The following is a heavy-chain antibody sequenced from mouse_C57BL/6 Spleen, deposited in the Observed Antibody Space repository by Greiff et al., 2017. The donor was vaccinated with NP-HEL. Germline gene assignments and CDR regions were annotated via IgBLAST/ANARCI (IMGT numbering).Heavy chain of an antibody. Sequence: QVQLQQPGAELVRPGSSVKLSCKASGYTFTSYWMHWVKQRPIQGLEWIGNIDPSDSDTHYNQKFKDKATLTVDKSSSTAYMQLSSLTSEDSAVYYCAREGFLYAMDYWGQGTSVTVSS. CDR2: IDPSDSDT. J-gene: IGHJ4*01. V-gene: IGHV1-52*01. CDR1: GYTFTSYW. CDR3: AREGFLYAMDY.